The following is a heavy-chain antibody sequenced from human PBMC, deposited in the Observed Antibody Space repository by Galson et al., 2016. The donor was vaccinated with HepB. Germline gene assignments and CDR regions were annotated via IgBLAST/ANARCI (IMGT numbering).Heavy chain of an antibody. D-gene: IGHD6-6*01. CDR2: ITGSGGST. CDR3: AGRPGSSVAYYGMDV. J-gene: IGHJ6*02. CDR1: GFTFSSYA. V-gene: IGHV3-23*01. Sequence: SLRLSCAASGFTFSSYAMRWVRQAPGKGLEWVSSITGSGGSTYYADSVKGRFTISRDNSKNTLCLQMNSLRAEDTAVYYCAGRPGSSVAYYGMDVWGLGTTVTVSS.